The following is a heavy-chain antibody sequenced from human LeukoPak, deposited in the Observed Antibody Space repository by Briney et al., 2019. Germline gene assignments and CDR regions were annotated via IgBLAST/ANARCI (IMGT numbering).Heavy chain of an antibody. CDR1: GGTFSSYA. D-gene: IGHD1-1*01. CDR3: ARWNGGYYYGMDV. CDR2: IIPIFGTA. Sequence: ASVKVSCKASGGTFSSYAISWVRQAPGQGLEWMGGIIPIFGTANYAQKFQGRVTLIADESTSTAYMELGDLRSGDTAVYYCARWNGGYYYGMDVWGQGTTVTVSS. J-gene: IGHJ6*02. V-gene: IGHV1-69*01.